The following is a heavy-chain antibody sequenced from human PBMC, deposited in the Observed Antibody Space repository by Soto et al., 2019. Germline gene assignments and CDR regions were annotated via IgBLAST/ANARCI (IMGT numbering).Heavy chain of an antibody. CDR3: ARAGYCSSTSCYGSERYYYMDV. D-gene: IGHD2-2*03. CDR2: INPSGGST. CDR1: GYTFTSYY. J-gene: IGHJ6*03. V-gene: IGHV1-46*03. Sequence: ASVKVSCKASGYTFTSYYMHWVRQAPGQGLEWMGIINPSGGSTSYAQKFQGRVTMTRDTSTSTVYMELSSLRSEDTAVYYCARAGYCSSTSCYGSERYYYMDVWGKGTTVTVSS.